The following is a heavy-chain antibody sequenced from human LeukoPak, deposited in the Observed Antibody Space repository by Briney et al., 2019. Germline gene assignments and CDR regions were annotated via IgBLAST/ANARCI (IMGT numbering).Heavy chain of an antibody. CDR1: GGSIISYY. CDR2: IYYSGSA. Sequence: SETLSLTCSVSGGSIISYYWSWIRQPPGKGLEWIGYIYYSGSAEYNPSLKSRVTISVDTSKNQFSLKLTSVTAADTAVYYCARDIGAARSDYWGQGTLVTVSS. J-gene: IGHJ4*02. D-gene: IGHD6-6*01. CDR3: ARDIGAARSDY. V-gene: IGHV4-59*01.